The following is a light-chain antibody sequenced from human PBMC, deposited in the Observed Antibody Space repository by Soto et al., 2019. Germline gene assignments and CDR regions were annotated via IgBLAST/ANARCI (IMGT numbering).Light chain of an antibody. CDR3: HQYGTAPLT. J-gene: IGKJ3*01. Sequence: EVVLTQSPGTLSLSPGERATLSCRASQSVAANDLAWYQQKRGQAPRLLIYGASSRATGIPDRFSGSGSGTAFTRTISRLEPEDFSVYYCHQYGTAPLTVGPGTKVDIK. CDR2: GAS. V-gene: IGKV3-20*01. CDR1: QSVAAND.